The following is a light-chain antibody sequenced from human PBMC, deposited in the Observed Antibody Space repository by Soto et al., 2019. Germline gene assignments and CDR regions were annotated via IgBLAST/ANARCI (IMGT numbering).Light chain of an antibody. Sequence: DIVMTQSPLSLPVTPGEPASISCRSSQSLLDSNGYNFLDWYLQKPGQSPQLLISLGSNRASGVPDRFSGSGSGTDFTLKISRVEAEDVGVYYCMQALQTPCTFGPGTKVDIK. V-gene: IGKV2-28*01. CDR2: LGS. J-gene: IGKJ3*01. CDR3: MQALQTPCT. CDR1: QSLLDSNGYNF.